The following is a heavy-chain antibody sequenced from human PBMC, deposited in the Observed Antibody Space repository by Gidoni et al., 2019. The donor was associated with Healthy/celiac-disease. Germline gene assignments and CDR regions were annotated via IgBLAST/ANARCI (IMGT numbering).Heavy chain of an antibody. V-gene: IGHV3-23*01. D-gene: IGHD3-10*01. CDR1: GFTFSSYA. CDR2: ISGSGGST. CDR3: AKFGWFGIYPPWGAFDI. Sequence: EVQLLESGGGLVQPGGSLRLSCAASGFTFSSYAMSWVRQAPGKGLEWVSAISGSGGSTYYADSVKGRFTISRDNSKNTLYLQMNSLRAEDTAVYYCAKFGWFGIYPPWGAFDIWGQGTMVTVSS. J-gene: IGHJ3*02.